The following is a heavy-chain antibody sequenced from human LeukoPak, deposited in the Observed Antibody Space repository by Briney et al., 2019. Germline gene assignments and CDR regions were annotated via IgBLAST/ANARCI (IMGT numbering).Heavy chain of an antibody. V-gene: IGHV3-30*03. CDR1: GFTFSSYG. J-gene: IGHJ4*02. Sequence: PGGSLRLSCAASGFTFSSYGMHWVRQAPGKGLEWVAVISYDGSNKYYADSVKGRFTISRDNANNSVSLQMTALRAEDTAVYYCGRIFNIWGTFRNTWGQGTQVTVSS. D-gene: IGHD3-16*02. CDR2: ISYDGSNK. CDR3: GRIFNIWGTFRNT.